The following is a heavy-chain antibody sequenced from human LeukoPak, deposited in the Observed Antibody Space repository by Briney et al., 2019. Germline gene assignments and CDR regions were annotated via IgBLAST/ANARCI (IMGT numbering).Heavy chain of an antibody. J-gene: IGHJ4*02. Sequence: GGSLRLSCAASGFTVSSNYMSWVRQAPGKGLEWVSVIYSGGRTYYADSVKGRFTISRDNSKNTLYLHMNSLRAEDTALYYCARVGERYSSSWALGYWGQGTLVTVSS. CDR1: GFTVSSNY. V-gene: IGHV3-53*01. CDR3: ARVGERYSSSWALGY. CDR2: IYSGGRT. D-gene: IGHD6-13*01.